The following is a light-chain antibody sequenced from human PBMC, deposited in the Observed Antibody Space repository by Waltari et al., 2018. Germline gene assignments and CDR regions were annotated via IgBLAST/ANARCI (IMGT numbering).Light chain of an antibody. Sequence: SFELPQTPSVSVPPGQTASITCSGEKLPCQYVSWYQHKAGQAPVLVIYQANIRPSGVSDRFSGFHSGNTVSLTISGTQPLDEADYYCAAWDNSTFVVFGGGTKVTVL. CDR3: AAWDNSTFVV. CDR1: KLPCQY. V-gene: IGLV3-1*01. CDR2: QAN. J-gene: IGLJ2*01.